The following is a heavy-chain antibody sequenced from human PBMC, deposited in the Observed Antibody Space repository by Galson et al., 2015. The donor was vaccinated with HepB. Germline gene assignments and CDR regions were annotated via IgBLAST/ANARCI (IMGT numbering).Heavy chain of an antibody. Sequence: SVKVSCKASGYTFTGYYMHWVRQAPGQGLEWMGRINPNTGGTNYAQKFQGRVTMTRDTSISTAYMELSRLASDDTAVYHCATLGASGSYSDFDYWGQGTLVTVSS. V-gene: IGHV1-2*06. D-gene: IGHD1-26*01. CDR3: ATLGASGSYSDFDY. J-gene: IGHJ4*02. CDR2: INPNTGGT. CDR1: GYTFTGYY.